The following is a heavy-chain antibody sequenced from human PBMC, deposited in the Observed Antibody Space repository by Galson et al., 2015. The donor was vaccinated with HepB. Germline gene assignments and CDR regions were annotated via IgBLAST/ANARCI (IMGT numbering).Heavy chain of an antibody. V-gene: IGHV3-48*04. CDR2: ISSSSSTI. J-gene: IGHJ4*02. Sequence: SLRLSCAASGFTFSSYSMNWVRQAPGKGLEWVSYISSSSSTIYYADSVKGRFTISRDNAKNSLYLQMNSLRAEDTAVYYCARVLRVRGAPPPGYWGQGTLVTVSS. D-gene: IGHD3-10*01. CDR3: ARVLRVRGAPPPGY. CDR1: GFTFSSYS.